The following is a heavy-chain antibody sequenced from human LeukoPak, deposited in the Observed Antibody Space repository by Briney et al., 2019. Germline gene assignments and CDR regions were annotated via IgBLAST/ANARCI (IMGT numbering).Heavy chain of an antibody. CDR3: ARDVDTALGYYFDY. D-gene: IGHD5-18*01. CDR2: IYHSGST. V-gene: IGHV4-30-2*01. Sequence: QTLSLTCAVSGGSISSGGYSWGWIRQPPGKGLEWIGYIYHSGSTYYNPSLKSRVTMSVDTSKTQFSLKLTSVTAAGTAIYYCARDVDTALGYYFDYWGQGTLVTVSS. CDR1: GGSISSGGYS. J-gene: IGHJ4*02.